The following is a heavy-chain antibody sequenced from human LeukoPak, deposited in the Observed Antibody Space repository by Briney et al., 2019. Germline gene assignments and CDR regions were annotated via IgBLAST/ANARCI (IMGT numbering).Heavy chain of an antibody. J-gene: IGHJ5*02. V-gene: IGHV4-34*01. Sequence: PSETLSLTCAVYGGSFSGYYWSWIRQPPGKGLEWIGEINHGESTNYNPSLKSRVTISVNTSKNQFSLKLSSVTAADTAVYYCARGGWNYRFDPWGEGTLVTVSS. D-gene: IGHD1-7*01. CDR1: GGSFSGYY. CDR2: INHGEST. CDR3: ARGGWNYRFDP.